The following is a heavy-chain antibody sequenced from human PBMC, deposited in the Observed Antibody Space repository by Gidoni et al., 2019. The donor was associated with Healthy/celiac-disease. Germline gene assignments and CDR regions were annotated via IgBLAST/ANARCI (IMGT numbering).Heavy chain of an antibody. Sequence: EAQLVESGGGLVKPGGSRRLSCAASGFTFSNPWMSWVRQAPGKGLEGVGRIKSKTDGGTTDYAAPVKGRFTISRDDSKNTLYLQMNSLKTEDTAVYYCTTPREWLGAGDAFDIWGQGTMVTVSS. V-gene: IGHV3-15*01. CDR3: TTPREWLGAGDAFDI. CDR1: GFTFSNPW. J-gene: IGHJ3*02. CDR2: IKSKTDGGTT. D-gene: IGHD6-19*01.